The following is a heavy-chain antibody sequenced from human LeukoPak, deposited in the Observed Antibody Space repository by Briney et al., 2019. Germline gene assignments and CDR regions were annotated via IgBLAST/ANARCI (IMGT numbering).Heavy chain of an antibody. CDR2: ISGSGATT. Sequence: PGGSLRLSCAASGFTFNNYAMTWVRQAPGKGLEWVSAISGSGATTYYADSVKGRFTISRDSSKNTPYLEMSSLRAEDTAVYYCAKDFDYYDTSDYFFLAVFDYWGQGTLVTVSS. J-gene: IGHJ4*02. CDR3: AKDFDYYDTSDYFFLAVFDY. D-gene: IGHD3-22*01. V-gene: IGHV3-23*01. CDR1: GFTFNNYA.